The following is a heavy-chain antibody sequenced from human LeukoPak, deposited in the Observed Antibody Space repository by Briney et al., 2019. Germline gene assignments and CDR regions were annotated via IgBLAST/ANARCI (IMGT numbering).Heavy chain of an antibody. CDR3: PKVLGYYDSSGYYQEGGFDY. CDR2: ISGDGGST. CDR1: GFTFDDYA. D-gene: IGHD3-22*01. V-gene: IGHV3-43*02. Sequence: PGGSLRLSCAASGFTFDDYAMHWVRHAPGKGLEWVSLISGDGGSTYYADSVKGRFTISRDNSKNSLYLQMNSLRTEDTALYYCPKVLGYYDSSGYYQEGGFDYWGQGTLVTVSS. J-gene: IGHJ4*02.